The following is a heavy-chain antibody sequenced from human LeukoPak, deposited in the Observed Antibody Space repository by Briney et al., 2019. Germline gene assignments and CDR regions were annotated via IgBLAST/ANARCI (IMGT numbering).Heavy chain of an antibody. V-gene: IGHV1-69*04. CDR2: IIPIFGIA. CDR1: GGTFSSYA. D-gene: IGHD2-2*02. Sequence: ASVKVSCKASGGTFSSYAISWVRQAPGQGLEWMGRIIPIFGIANYAQKFQGRVTTTADKSTSTAYMELSSLRSEDTAVYYCARARYCSSTSCYSWFDPWGQGTLVTVSS. CDR3: ARARYCSSTSCYSWFDP. J-gene: IGHJ5*02.